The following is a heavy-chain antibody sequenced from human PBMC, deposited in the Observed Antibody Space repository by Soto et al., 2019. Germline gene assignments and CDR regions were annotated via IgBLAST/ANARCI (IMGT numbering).Heavy chain of an antibody. CDR3: ARMRAADTILGPLYYYYGMDV. J-gene: IGHJ6*02. D-gene: IGHD3-3*01. Sequence: QVQLVQSGAEVKKPGSSVKVSCKASGGTFSSYAISWVRQAPGQGLEWMGGIIPIFGTANYAQKFQGRVTITADESTSTVYMELSSLRSEDTAVYYCARMRAADTILGPLYYYYGMDVWGQGTTVTVSS. V-gene: IGHV1-69*01. CDR2: IIPIFGTA. CDR1: GGTFSSYA.